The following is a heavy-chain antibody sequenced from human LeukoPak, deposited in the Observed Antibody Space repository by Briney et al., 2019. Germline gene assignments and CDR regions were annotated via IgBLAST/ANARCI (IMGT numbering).Heavy chain of an antibody. CDR2: ISYDGSNK. CDR1: GFTFSSYG. V-gene: IGHV3-30*18. Sequence: SGGSLRLSCAASGFTFSSYGMHWVRQAPGKGLEWVAVISYDGSNKYYADSVKGRFTISRDNSKKTLYLQMNSLRAEDTAVYYCAKGGAYGDYVVLDYWGHGTLVTVSS. J-gene: IGHJ4*01. CDR3: AKGGAYGDYVVLDY. D-gene: IGHD4-17*01.